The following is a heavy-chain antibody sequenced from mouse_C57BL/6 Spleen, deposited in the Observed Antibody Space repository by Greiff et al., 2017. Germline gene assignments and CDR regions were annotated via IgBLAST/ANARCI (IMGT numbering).Heavy chain of an antibody. CDR1: SYPFPDYE. CDR2: IDPETGGT. V-gene: IGHV1-15*01. CDR3: TRLHCDGSSYDY. D-gene: IGHD1-1*01. J-gene: IGHJ2*01. Sequence: QVQLQQSGAELVRPGASVTLSCKASSYPFPDYELHWVKQTPVHGLEWIGAIDPETGGTAYNQKFKGKAILTADKSSSTAYMELRSLTSEDSAVYYCTRLHCDGSSYDYWGQGTTLTVSS.